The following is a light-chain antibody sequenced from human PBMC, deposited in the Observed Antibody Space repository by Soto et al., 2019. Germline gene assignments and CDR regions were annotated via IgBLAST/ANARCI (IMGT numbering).Light chain of an antibody. CDR2: GAS. Sequence: EIVLTPSPATLSLSPGDRAALSCKASQSVHNFLAWYQQKPGQAPRLLIYGASTRAAGIPARFSGSGSGTDFTLTIRSLEPEDFAVYYCQQRSNWPPINCGQGTRREIK. J-gene: IGKJ5*01. CDR1: QSVHNF. V-gene: IGKV3-11*01. CDR3: QQRSNWPPIN.